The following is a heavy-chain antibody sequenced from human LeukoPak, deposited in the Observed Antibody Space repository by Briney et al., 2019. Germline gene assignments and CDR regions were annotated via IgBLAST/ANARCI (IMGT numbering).Heavy chain of an antibody. CDR1: GFTFSSYA. Sequence: PGGSLRLSCAASGFTFSSYAMSWVRQAPGKGLEWVSAISGSGGSTYYADSVKGRFTISRDNSKNTLYPQMNSLRAEDTAVYYCGKASSWNRVEGPRDWYYYYMDVWGKGTTVTVSS. CDR2: ISGSGGST. V-gene: IGHV3-23*01. D-gene: IGHD6-13*01. CDR3: GKASSWNRVEGPRDWYYYYMDV. J-gene: IGHJ6*03.